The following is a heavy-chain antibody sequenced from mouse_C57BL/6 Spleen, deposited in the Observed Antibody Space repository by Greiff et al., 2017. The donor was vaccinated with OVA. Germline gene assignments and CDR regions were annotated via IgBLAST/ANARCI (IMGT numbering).Heavy chain of an antibody. CDR2: IYPGSGST. CDR3: ARSRAGTYYFDY. D-gene: IGHD3-3*01. CDR1: GYTFTSYW. Sequence: QVQLQQPGAELVKPGASVKMSCKASGYTFTSYWLTWVKQRPGQGLEWIGDIYPGSGSTNYNEKFKSKATLTVDTSSSTAYMQLSSLTSEDSAVYYCARSRAGTYYFDYWGQGTTLTVSS. J-gene: IGHJ2*01. V-gene: IGHV1-55*01.